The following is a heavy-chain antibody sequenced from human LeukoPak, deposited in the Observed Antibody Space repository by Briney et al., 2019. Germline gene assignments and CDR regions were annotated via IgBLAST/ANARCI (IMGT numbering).Heavy chain of an antibody. Sequence: PGESLKISCKGSGYIFTNYWITWVRQMPGKGLEWMGRVDPTDSYTNYSPSFQGHVTISTDKSISTAFLHWSSLEASDTAFYYCARHWGGIYSWFDLWGQGTVVTVSS. V-gene: IGHV5-10-1*01. D-gene: IGHD2-21*01. CDR1: GYIFTNYW. CDR2: VDPTDSYT. J-gene: IGHJ3*01. CDR3: ARHWGGIYSWFDL.